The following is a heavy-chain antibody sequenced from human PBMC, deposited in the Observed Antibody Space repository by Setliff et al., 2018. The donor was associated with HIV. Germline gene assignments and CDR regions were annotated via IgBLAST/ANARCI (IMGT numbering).Heavy chain of an antibody. CDR1: GGSISSGDYY. CDR3: ARYSPRGYTLTGPY. V-gene: IGHV4-30-4*08. CDR2: VYYSGST. J-gene: IGHJ4*02. D-gene: IGHD6-25*01. Sequence: PSETLSLTCSVSGGSISSGDYYWSWIRQPPGKGLEWIGYVYYSGSTYYNPSLKSRVIISVDTSKNQFSLKLSSVTAADTAVYYCARYSPRGYTLTGPYWGQGTLVTVSS.